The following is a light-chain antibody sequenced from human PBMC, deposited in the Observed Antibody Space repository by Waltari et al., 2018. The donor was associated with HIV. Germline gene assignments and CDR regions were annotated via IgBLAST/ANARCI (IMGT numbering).Light chain of an antibody. J-gene: IGLJ3*02. Sequence: SYVLTQSPSVSVAPGQTARITCGANAIGSKSVHWYQQKPGQAPVLFVYDDSDRPSGSPERLCGSNCGNAATLTSRRGEVGEQADYFWQVWEPSSDLRLWVFGGGSRLTVL. CDR2: DDS. CDR3: QVWEPSSDLRLWV. CDR1: AIGSKS. V-gene: IGLV3-21*02.